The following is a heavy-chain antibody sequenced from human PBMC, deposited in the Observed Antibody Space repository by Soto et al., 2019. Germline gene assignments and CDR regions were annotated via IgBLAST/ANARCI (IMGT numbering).Heavy chain of an antibody. CDR3: ASFATIAEAVEDV. Sequence: SQTLSFTCPVYGGSFSGYDWSWISQPPGKGWESIREINHSGSTNYHPSLKSRVTISVDTSKKQFSLKLSSVTAADTAVYYWASFATIAEAVEDVWGQGXPVTVSS. V-gene: IGHV4-34*01. J-gene: IGHJ6*02. CDR1: GGSFSGYD. CDR2: INHSGST. D-gene: IGHD6-13*01.